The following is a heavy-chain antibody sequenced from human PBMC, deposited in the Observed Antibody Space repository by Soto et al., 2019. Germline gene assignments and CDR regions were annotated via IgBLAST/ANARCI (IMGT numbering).Heavy chain of an antibody. CDR2: FAPEDGET. CDR1: GYTLSEIS. D-gene: IGHD3-10*01. Sequence: GASVKVSCKVSGYTLSEISMHWVRQAPGKGLEWMGGFAPEDGETIYAQRFQGRVTVTEDTSTDTAFMELSSLRSEDTAVYYCAIAFRANFNYYYYYGMDVWGQGTTVTVSS. J-gene: IGHJ6*02. CDR3: AIAFRANFNYYYYYGMDV. V-gene: IGHV1-24*01.